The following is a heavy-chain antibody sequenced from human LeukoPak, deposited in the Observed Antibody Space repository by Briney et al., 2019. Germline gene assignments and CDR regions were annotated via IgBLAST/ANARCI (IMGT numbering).Heavy chain of an antibody. J-gene: IGHJ4*02. CDR2: IWYDGSKK. CDR1: GSTFSTYG. Sequence: PGRSLRLSCAASGSTFSTYGMHWVRQAPGKGLEWVALIWYDGSKKYYADSVKGRFTISRDDSKNTLYLQMNSLRAEDTAVYYCAREDSSVYLVNYWGQGTLVTVSS. D-gene: IGHD3-22*01. CDR3: AREDSSVYLVNY. V-gene: IGHV3-33*01.